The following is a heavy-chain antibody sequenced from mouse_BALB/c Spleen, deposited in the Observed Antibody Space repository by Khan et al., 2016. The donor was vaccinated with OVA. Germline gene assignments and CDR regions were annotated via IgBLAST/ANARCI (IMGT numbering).Heavy chain of an antibody. Sequence: EVKVVESGGDLVKPGGSLKLSCAASGFTFSTYGMSWVRQAPGKRLEWVATVSTGGSYTYYPDSVKGRFTISRDNAKNTLYLQMSGLRSEDTAMFYCTRLAYYYDSEGFDDWGQGTLVTVSA. D-gene: IGHD1-1*01. J-gene: IGHJ3*01. CDR3: TRLAYYYDSEGFDD. CDR1: GFTFSTYG. V-gene: IGHV5-6*01. CDR2: VSTGGSYT.